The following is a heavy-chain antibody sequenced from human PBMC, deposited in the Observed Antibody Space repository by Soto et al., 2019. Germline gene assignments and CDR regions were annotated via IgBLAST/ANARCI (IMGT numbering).Heavy chain of an antibody. V-gene: IGHV3-66*01. D-gene: IGHD6-6*01. Sequence: GGSLRLSCAASGFTVSSNYMSWVRQAPGKGLEWVSVIYSGGSTYYADSVKGRFTISRDNSKNTLYLQMNSLRAEDTAVYYCARGPSTAAPDYWGQGTLVTVSS. CDR3: ARGPSTAAPDY. CDR2: IYSGGST. CDR1: GFTVSSNY. J-gene: IGHJ4*02.